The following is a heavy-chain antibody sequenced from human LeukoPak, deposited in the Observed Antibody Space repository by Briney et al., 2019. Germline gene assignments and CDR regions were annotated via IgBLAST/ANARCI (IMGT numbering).Heavy chain of an antibody. Sequence: ASVKVSCKASGGTFSSYAISRVRQAPGQGLEWMGGIIPIFGTANYAQKLQGRVTITADESTSTAYMELSSLRSEDTAVYYCARVSIPIGYCSSTSCYHYYYGMDVWGQGTTVTVSS. J-gene: IGHJ6*02. CDR2: IIPIFGTA. CDR1: GGTFSSYA. V-gene: IGHV1-69*13. CDR3: ARVSIPIGYCSSTSCYHYYYGMDV. D-gene: IGHD2-2*01.